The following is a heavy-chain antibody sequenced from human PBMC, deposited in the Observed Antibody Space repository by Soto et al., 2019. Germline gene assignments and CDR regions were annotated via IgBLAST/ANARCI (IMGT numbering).Heavy chain of an antibody. V-gene: IGHV3-23*01. J-gene: IGHJ3*02. Sequence: GGSLRLSCAASGFTFSSYAMSWVRQAPGKGLEWVSAISGSGGSTYYADSVKGRFTISRDNSKNTLYLQMNSLRAEDTAVYYCAKDVQQALVTGISGAFDIWGQGTMVTVSS. CDR3: AKDVQQALVTGISGAFDI. CDR2: ISGSGGST. CDR1: GFTFSSYA. D-gene: IGHD6-13*01.